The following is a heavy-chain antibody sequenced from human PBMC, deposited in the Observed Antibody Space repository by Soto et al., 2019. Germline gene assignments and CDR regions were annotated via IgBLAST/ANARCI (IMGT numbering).Heavy chain of an antibody. J-gene: IGHJ4*02. CDR3: ARGDYGTGGYPFPYFDY. CDR1: GYSCTGYY. CDR2: INPDSGAT. Sequence: HEHLVQSGAEVKRTGASLKVSCKASGYSCTGYYSHWVRHAPGQVLEWMGWINPDSGATNYAQNFQGRVTLTSDTSISTASMDLTSLTSDDTDVYYCARGDYGTGGYPFPYFDYWGQGTLVIVSS. D-gene: IGHD2-8*02. V-gene: IGHV1-2*02.